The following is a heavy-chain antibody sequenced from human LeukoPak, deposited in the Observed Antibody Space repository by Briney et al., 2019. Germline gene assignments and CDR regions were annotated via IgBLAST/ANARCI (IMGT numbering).Heavy chain of an antibody. CDR3: ARVGSGWYFDY. CDR1: GFTFSDSY. CDR2: ISSSGTYT. Sequence: PGGSLRLSCAASGFTFSDSYMIWICQAPGKGLEWVSYISSSGTYTNYADSVKGRFTISRDNARNSLFLQMNSLRADDTGVYYCARVGSGWYFDYWGQGALVTVSS. J-gene: IGHJ4*02. V-gene: IGHV3-11*05. D-gene: IGHD6-19*01.